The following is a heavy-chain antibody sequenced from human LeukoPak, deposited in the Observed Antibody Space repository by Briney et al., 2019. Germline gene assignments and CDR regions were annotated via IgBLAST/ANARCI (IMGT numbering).Heavy chain of an antibody. Sequence: GSSVKVSCTASGGTFSSYAISWVRQAPGQGLEWMGGIIPIFGTANYAQKFQGRVTITTDESTSTAYMELSSLRSEDTALYYCASQYCSGGSCYLTATSSLAGWFDPWGQGTLVTVSS. CDR3: ASQYCSGGSCYLTATSSLAGWFDP. J-gene: IGHJ5*02. D-gene: IGHD2-15*01. V-gene: IGHV1-69*05. CDR1: GGTFSSYA. CDR2: IIPIFGTA.